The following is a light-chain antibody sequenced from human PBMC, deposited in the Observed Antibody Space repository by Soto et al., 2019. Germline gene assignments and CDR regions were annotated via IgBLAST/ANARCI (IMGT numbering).Light chain of an antibody. Sequence: ETVLTQSPATLSLSPGETATLFCRASQSVTTYLAWYQQKPGQPPRLLIYDASNRATGIPDRFSGSGSGTDFTLTLSSLEPEDFAVYYCQQRSNWPPAITFGQGTRLEIK. CDR3: QQRSNWPPAIT. CDR2: DAS. J-gene: IGKJ5*01. V-gene: IGKV3-11*01. CDR1: QSVTTY.